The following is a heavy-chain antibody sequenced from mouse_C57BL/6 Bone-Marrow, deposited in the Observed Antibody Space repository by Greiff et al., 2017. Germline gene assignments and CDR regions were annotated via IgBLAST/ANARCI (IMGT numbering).Heavy chain of an antibody. V-gene: IGHV14-3*01. CDR2: IDPANGNT. CDR3: ASHDGYYVYAMDY. J-gene: IGHJ4*01. Sequence: VQLQQSVAELVRPGASVKLSCTASGFNIKNTSMHWVKQRPEQGLEWIGRIDPANGNTKYAPKFQGKATITADTSSNTAYLQLSSLTSEDTAIDYWASHDGYYVYAMDYWGQGTSVTVSS. D-gene: IGHD2-3*01. CDR1: GFNIKNTS.